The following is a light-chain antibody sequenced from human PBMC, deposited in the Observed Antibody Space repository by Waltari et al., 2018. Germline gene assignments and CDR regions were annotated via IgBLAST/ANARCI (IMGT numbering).Light chain of an antibody. CDR3: QTGGHGTWV. CDR1: RGHSTNV. V-gene: IGLV4-69*01. Sequence: QLVLTQSPSASASLGASVKLTCPLSRGHSTNVIAWLQKRPEKGPRFVMKVNSDGSHSKGDEIPDRFSGSSSGAERYLTISSLQSEDEADYYCQTGGHGTWVFGGGTKLTVL. J-gene: IGLJ3*02. CDR2: VNSDGSH.